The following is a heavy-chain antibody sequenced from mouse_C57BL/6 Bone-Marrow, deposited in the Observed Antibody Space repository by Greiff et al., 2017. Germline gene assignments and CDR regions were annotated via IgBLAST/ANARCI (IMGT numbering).Heavy chain of an antibody. Sequence: QVQLQQPGAELVKPGASVKLSCKASGYTFTSYWMHWVKQRPGQGLAWIGLIHPNSGSTNYNEKFKSKATLTVDKSSSTAYMQLSSLTSEDSAVYYCARITTVVAEGYAMDYWGQGTSVTVSS. CDR2: IHPNSGST. CDR3: ARITTVVAEGYAMDY. CDR1: GYTFTSYW. V-gene: IGHV1-64*01. J-gene: IGHJ4*01. D-gene: IGHD1-1*01.